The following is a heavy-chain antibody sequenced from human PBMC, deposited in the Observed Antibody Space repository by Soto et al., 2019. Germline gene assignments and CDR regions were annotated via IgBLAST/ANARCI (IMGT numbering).Heavy chain of an antibody. D-gene: IGHD2-2*01. CDR3: ARDLEYQPQYP. CDR2: ISAYNGNT. J-gene: IGHJ5*02. V-gene: IGHV1-18*04. CDR1: GYTFNSYG. Sequence: ASVKVSCKXSGYTFNSYGISWVRQAPGQGLEWMGWISAYNGNTNYAQKVQGRVTMTTDTSTSTAYMELRSLRSDDTAVYYCARDLEYQPQYPWGQGTLVTVSP.